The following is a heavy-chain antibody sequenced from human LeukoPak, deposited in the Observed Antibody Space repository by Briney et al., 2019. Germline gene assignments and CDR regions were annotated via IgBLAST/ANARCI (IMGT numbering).Heavy chain of an antibody. CDR3: ARVSIVGATTGFDY. CDR1: GFTFSSYG. J-gene: IGHJ4*02. D-gene: IGHD1-26*01. V-gene: IGHV3-21*01. CDR2: ISGSSTYI. Sequence: PGGSLRLSCAASGFTFSSYGMHWVRQAPGKGLEWVSSISGSSTYIYYADSLKGRFTISRDNAKNSLYLQMNSLRAEDTAVYYCARVSIVGATTGFDYWGQGTLVTVSS.